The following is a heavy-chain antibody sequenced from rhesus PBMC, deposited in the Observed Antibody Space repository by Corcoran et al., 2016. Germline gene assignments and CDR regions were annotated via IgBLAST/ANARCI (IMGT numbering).Heavy chain of an antibody. Sequence: QVQLQESGPGLVKPSETLSLTCAVSGGSISSGYYYWSWIRQPPGKGLEWIGYITFSGSTSYNPSLKSRDTIARDTSKNQFSLKLSSVTAADTAVYYCARNYYYDSARTDYWGQGVLVTVSS. V-gene: IGHV4-122*02. D-gene: IGHD3-28*01. CDR2: ITFSGST. CDR3: ARNYYYDSARTDY. J-gene: IGHJ4*01. CDR1: GGSISSGYYY.